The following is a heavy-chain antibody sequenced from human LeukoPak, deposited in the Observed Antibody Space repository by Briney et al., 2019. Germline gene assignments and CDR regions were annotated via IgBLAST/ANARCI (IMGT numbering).Heavy chain of an antibody. CDR1: GFNFRTYG. Sequence: GGSLRLSCAASGFNFRTYGMHWVLQATGKGLEWLAIIWHDGSNKYYGGSVKGRFTISRDNSKNTLYLEMNSLRAEDTAVYYCVKDRYGDLENWGQGTLVTVSS. CDR2: IWHDGSNK. D-gene: IGHD4-17*01. V-gene: IGHV3-33*03. CDR3: VKDRYGDLEN. J-gene: IGHJ4*01.